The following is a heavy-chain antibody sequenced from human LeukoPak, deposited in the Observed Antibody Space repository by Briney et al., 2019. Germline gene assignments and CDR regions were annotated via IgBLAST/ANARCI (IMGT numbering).Heavy chain of an antibody. V-gene: IGHV3-48*01. CDR2: INTFSNPI. CDR1: ASTFSTYS. CDR3: AKGGKWDVTPFDY. D-gene: IGHD1-26*01. J-gene: IGHJ4*02. Sequence: GGSLRLSCAASASTFSTYSMNWVRQAPGKGLEWISYINTFSNPIYYADSVRGRFTISRDNSKNTLYLQVNSLRAEDTAVYYCAKGGKWDVTPFDYWGQGTLVTVSS.